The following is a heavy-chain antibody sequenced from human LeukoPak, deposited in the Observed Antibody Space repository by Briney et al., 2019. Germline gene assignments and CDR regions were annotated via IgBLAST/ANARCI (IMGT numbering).Heavy chain of an antibody. CDR2: IWYDGSKE. J-gene: IGHJ4*02. D-gene: IGHD6-19*01. Sequence: GGSLRLSCAASGFTFSSSAMNWVRQAPGKGLEWVAIIWYDGSKEYYADSVKGRFTVSRDNSMNTLYLQMNSLRAEDTAVYYCARLTGWSAIDYWGQGTLVTVSS. CDR3: ARLTGWSAIDY. V-gene: IGHV3-33*01. CDR1: GFTFSSSA.